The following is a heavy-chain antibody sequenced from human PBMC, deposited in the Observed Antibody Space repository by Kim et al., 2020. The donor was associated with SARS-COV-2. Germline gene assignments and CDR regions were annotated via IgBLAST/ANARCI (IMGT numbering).Heavy chain of an antibody. D-gene: IGHD2-2*02. CDR1: GGSFSGYY. V-gene: IGHV4-34*01. CDR3: ARLKLLYGYYYGMDV. CDR2: INHSGST. J-gene: IGHJ6*02. Sequence: ETLSLTCAVYGGSFSGYYWSWIRQPPGKGLEWIGEINHSGSTNYNPSLKSRVTISVDTSKNQFSLKLSSVTAADTAVYYCARLKLLYGYYYGMDVWGQGTTVTVSS.